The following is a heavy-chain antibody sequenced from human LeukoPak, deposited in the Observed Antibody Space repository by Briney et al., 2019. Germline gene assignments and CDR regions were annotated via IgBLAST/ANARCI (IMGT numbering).Heavy chain of an antibody. D-gene: IGHD5-18*01. J-gene: IGHJ4*02. Sequence: GGSLRLSCAASGFTFTNYAMNWVRQAPGKGLHWVSTISGRGDYTYYADSVKGRFTFSRDNSKNTLYLQMNSLRAEDTAVYYCAKGYTYGSDWGQGTLVTVSS. CDR1: GFTFTNYA. V-gene: IGHV3-23*01. CDR2: ISGRGDYT. CDR3: AKGYTYGSD.